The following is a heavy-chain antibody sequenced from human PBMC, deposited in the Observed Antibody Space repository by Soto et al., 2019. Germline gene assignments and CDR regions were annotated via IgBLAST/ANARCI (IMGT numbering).Heavy chain of an antibody. J-gene: IGHJ6*03. D-gene: IGHD4-17*01. Sequence: VSCKASGYTFTSYGISWVRQAPGQGLEWMGWISAYNGNTNYAQKLQGRVTMTTDTSTSTAYMELRSLRSDDTAVYYCARTGYGARIDYYYYYMDVWGKGTTVTVSS. CDR2: ISAYNGNT. CDR3: ARTGYGARIDYYYYYMDV. V-gene: IGHV1-18*01. CDR1: GYTFTSYG.